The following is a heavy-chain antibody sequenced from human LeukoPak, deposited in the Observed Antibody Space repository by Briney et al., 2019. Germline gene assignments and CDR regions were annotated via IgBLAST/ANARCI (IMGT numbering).Heavy chain of an antibody. CDR3: ARRLLRRVGSPHFVY. CDR2: IYYSGST. V-gene: IGHV4-39*01. Sequence: SETLSLTCTVSGGSISSSSYYWGWIRQPPGKGLEWIGSIYYSGSTYYNPSLKGRVTISVDTSKNQFSLKLSSVTAADTAVYYCARRLLRRVGSPHFVYWGEGTLVTVSS. D-gene: IGHD2-15*01. J-gene: IGHJ4*02. CDR1: GGSISSSSYY.